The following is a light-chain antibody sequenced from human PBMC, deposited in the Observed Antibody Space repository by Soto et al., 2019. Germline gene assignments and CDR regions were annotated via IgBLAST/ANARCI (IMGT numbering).Light chain of an antibody. V-gene: IGLV1-51*01. J-gene: IGLJ2*01. CDR2: DNH. CDR1: NSNIGNNE. Sequence: QSVLTQPPSVSAAPGQKVTISCSGSNSNIGNNEVYWYQQVPGTAPRLLVYDNHKRPSGIPDRFSDSKSDTSATLVITGLQTGDEDEYYCGTWDNNLRAGVFGGGTKLTVL. CDR3: GTWDNNLRAGV.